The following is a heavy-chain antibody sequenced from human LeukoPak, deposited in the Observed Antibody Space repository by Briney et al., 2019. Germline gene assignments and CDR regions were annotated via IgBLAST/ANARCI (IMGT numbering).Heavy chain of an antibody. CDR2: IYYSGST. J-gene: IGHJ5*02. CDR3: ARGVVVITTEGWFDP. Sequence: SETLSLTCTVSGGSLSSYYWSWIRQPPGKGLEWIGYIYYSGSTNYNPSLKSRVTISVDTSKNKFSLKLSSVTAADTAVYYCARGVVVITTEGWFDPWGQGTLVTVSS. CDR1: GGSLSSYY. D-gene: IGHD3-22*01. V-gene: IGHV4-59*01.